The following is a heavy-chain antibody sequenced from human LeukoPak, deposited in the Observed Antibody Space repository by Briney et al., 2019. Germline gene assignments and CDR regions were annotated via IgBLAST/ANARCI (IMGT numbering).Heavy chain of an antibody. J-gene: IGHJ4*02. V-gene: IGHV3-21*01. D-gene: IGHD3-10*01. CDR3: ARVPGDY. CDR2: ISSSNSLI. Sequence: GGSLRLSCAASGFILSTHGMHWVRQAPGQGLEWVSSISSSNSLIYYADSVKGRFTISRDNSKNSLYLQMNSLRAEDTAVYYCARVPGDYWGQGTLVTVSS. CDR1: GFILSTHG.